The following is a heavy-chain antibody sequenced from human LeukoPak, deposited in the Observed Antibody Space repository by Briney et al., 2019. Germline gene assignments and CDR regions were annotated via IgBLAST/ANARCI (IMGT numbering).Heavy chain of an antibody. Sequence: KPSETLSLTCTVSGGSISSSNYYWGWIRQPPGKGLEWIGSIYYSGSTYYNPSLKSRVTISVDTSKNQFSLKLSSVTAADTAVYYCARPRTMIVVVDAFDIWGQGIMVTVSS. J-gene: IGHJ3*02. D-gene: IGHD3-22*01. CDR3: ARPRTMIVVVDAFDI. V-gene: IGHV4-39*01. CDR1: GGSISSSNYY. CDR2: IYYSGST.